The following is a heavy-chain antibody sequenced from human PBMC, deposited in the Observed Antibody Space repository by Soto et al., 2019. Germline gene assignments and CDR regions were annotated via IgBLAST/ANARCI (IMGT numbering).Heavy chain of an antibody. D-gene: IGHD2-2*01. CDR2: IIPIFGTA. V-gene: IGHV1-69*12. Sequence: QVQLVQSGAEVKKPGSSVKVSCKASGGTFSSYAISWVRQAPGQGLEWMGGIIPIFGTANYAQKFQGRVTIAGDESTSTADMELSSLRSEDTAVYYCARDGVPADIKGYNWFDPWGQGTLFAVSA. J-gene: IGHJ5*02. CDR3: ARDGVPADIKGYNWFDP. CDR1: GGTFSSYA.